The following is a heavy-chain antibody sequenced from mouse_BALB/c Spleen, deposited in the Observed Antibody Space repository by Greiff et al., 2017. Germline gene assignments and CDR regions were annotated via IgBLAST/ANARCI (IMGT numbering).Heavy chain of an antibody. V-gene: IGHV1S81*02. CDR3: TRRGRRAWFAY. Sequence: QVQLQQSGAELVKPGASVKLSCKASGYTFTSYYMYWVKQRPGQGLEWIGEINPSNGGTNFNEKFKSKATLTVDKSSSTAYMQLSSLTSEDSAVYYCTRRGRRAWFAYWGQGTLVTVSA. J-gene: IGHJ3*01. CDR1: GYTFTSYY. CDR2: INPSNGGT.